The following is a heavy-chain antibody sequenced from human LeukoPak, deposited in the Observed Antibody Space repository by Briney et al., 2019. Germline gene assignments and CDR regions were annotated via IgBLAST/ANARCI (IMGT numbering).Heavy chain of an antibody. CDR3: ARGQRRHIDMAPSSGY. V-gene: IGHV3-23*01. CDR1: GFTFSSYA. J-gene: IGHJ4*02. CDR2: INGSGGST. D-gene: IGHD5-24*01. Sequence: GESLRLSCAASGFTFSSYAMSWVRQAPGKGLEWVSDINGSGGSTYYADSVKGRFTISRDNSKNTLYLQMNSLRGEDTAVYSCARGQRRHIDMAPSSGYWGQGTLVTVSS.